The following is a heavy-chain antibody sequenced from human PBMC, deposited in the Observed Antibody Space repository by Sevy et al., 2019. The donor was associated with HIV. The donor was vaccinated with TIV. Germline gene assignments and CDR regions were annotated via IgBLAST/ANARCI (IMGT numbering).Heavy chain of an antibody. V-gene: IGHV3-23*01. CDR3: AKPPYNSGWSHIVH. D-gene: IGHD6-19*01. CDR2: ISGSGGDT. Sequence: GGSLRLSCGASGFTFSSYGMSWVRQAPGKGLEWVSFISGSGGDTYYADSVQGWFTISRDNSKNTLYMQMICLRVEDTAVYFCAKPPYNSGWSHIVHWGQGTLVTDSS. CDR1: GFTFSSYG. J-gene: IGHJ4*02.